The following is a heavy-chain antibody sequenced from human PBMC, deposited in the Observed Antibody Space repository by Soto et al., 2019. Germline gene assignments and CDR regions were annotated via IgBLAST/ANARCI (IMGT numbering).Heavy chain of an antibody. Sequence: QVQLVESGGGVVRPGRSLRLACEASGFSFSTYGMHWVRQAPGKGLQWVAVIWYDGTNTYYADSVKGRFTISRDNSKDTLYLEMNNLRPEDTAVYYCARVEAPLIHSDHYYYGMDVWRQGTTVTVSS. D-gene: IGHD1-26*01. CDR3: ARVEAPLIHSDHYYYGMDV. J-gene: IGHJ6*02. V-gene: IGHV3-33*01. CDR1: GFSFSTYG. CDR2: IWYDGTNT.